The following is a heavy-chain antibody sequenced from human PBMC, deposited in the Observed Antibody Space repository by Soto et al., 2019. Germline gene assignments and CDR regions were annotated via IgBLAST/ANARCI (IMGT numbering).Heavy chain of an antibody. CDR3: ARTPTWYYYSSGYYLRSYYFDY. V-gene: IGHV2-70*01. Sequence: SGPTLVNPTQTLTLTCTFSGFSLSTSGMCVSWIRQPPGKALEWLALIDWDDDKYYSTSLKTRLTISKDTSKNQVVLTMTNMDPVVTATYYCARTPTWYYYSSGYYLRSYYFDYWGQGTLVTVSS. J-gene: IGHJ4*02. CDR2: IDWDDDK. CDR1: GFSLSTSGMC. D-gene: IGHD3-22*01.